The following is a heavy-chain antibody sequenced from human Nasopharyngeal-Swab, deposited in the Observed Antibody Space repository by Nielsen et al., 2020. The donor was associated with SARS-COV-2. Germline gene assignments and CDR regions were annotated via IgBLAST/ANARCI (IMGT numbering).Heavy chain of an antibody. CDR3: AKYAPTTNWFDP. Sequence: GESLKISCAASGFTFSSYAMSWVRQAPGKGLEWVSAISGSGGSTYYADSVKGRFTISRDNSKNTLYLQMNSLRAEDTAEYYCAKYAPTTNWFDPWGQGTLVTVSS. CDR2: ISGSGGST. J-gene: IGHJ5*02. CDR1: GFTFSSYA. D-gene: IGHD1/OR15-1a*01. V-gene: IGHV3-23*01.